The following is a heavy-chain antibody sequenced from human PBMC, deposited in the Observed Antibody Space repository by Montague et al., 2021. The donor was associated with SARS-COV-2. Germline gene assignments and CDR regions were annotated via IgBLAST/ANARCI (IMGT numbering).Heavy chain of an antibody. CDR2: VYYSGYT. Sequence: SETLSLTCTVSGDSVSSSDHYWGWIRQPPGKGLEWLGIVYYSGYTYYNPSVKGRVTISIDASKNQFSLKLNSLTATDTAIYHCARRRRREDYFDFWGQGTLLTVSS. CDR3: ARRRRREDYFDF. D-gene: IGHD1-1*01. CDR1: GDSVSSSDHY. V-gene: IGHV4-39*01. J-gene: IGHJ4*02.